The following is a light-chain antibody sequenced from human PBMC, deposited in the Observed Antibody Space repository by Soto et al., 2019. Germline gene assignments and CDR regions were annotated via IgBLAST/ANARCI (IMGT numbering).Light chain of an antibody. J-gene: IGKJ4*01. Sequence: DIQMTQSPSSLSASVGDRVTVTCRASQSISNNLNWYQKKQGKAPTLLIFAASTLQTGVPSRFSGSGIGTDFTFTISSLQLEDFATYYCQQSYTSPLTFGGGTKVDVK. CDR2: AAS. CDR3: QQSYTSPLT. CDR1: QSISNN. V-gene: IGKV1-39*01.